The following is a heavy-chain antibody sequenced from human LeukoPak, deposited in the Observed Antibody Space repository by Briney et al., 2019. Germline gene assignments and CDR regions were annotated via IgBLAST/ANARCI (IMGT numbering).Heavy chain of an antibody. D-gene: IGHD4-23*01. Sequence: SETLSLTCTVSVDSISSYYWSWIRQPPGKGLEWIGYIYYSGSTTYNPSLKSRVTISVDTLKNQFSLKLNSVTAADTAVYYCARTGGNSYWYFDLWGRGTLVTVSS. CDR1: VDSISSYY. V-gene: IGHV4-59*08. J-gene: IGHJ2*01. CDR3: ARTGGNSYWYFDL. CDR2: IYYSGST.